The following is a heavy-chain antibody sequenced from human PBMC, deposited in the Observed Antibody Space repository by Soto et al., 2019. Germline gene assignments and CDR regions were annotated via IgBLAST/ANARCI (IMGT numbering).Heavy chain of an antibody. CDR3: TTESPTLAYCGGDCYPLYWYFDL. CDR2: IKSKTDGGTT. CDR1: GFTFSNAW. V-gene: IGHV3-15*07. Sequence: EVQPVESGGGLVKPGGSLRLSCAASGFTFSNAWMNWVRQAPGKGLEWVGRIKSKTDGGTTDYAAPVKGRFTISRDDSKNTLYLQMNSLKTEDTAVYYCTTESPTLAYCGGDCYPLYWYFDLWGRGTLVTVSS. J-gene: IGHJ2*01. D-gene: IGHD2-21*02.